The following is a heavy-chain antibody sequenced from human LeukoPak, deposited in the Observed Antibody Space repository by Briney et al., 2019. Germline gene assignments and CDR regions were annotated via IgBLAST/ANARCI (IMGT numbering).Heavy chain of an antibody. V-gene: IGHV1-46*01. CDR3: ARDPGGYSYVGMDV. Sequence: ASVKVSCKASGGTFSSYAISWVRQAPGQGLEWMGIINPSGGSTSYAQKFQGRVTMTRDTSTSTVYMELSSLRSEDTAVHYCARDPGGYSYVGMDVWGQGTTVTVSS. J-gene: IGHJ6*02. CDR1: GGTFSSYA. D-gene: IGHD5-18*01. CDR2: INPSGGST.